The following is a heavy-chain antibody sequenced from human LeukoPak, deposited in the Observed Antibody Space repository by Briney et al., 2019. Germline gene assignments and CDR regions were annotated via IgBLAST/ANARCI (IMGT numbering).Heavy chain of an antibody. J-gene: IGHJ5*02. CDR2: IYTSGST. CDR3: ARDSKNWFDP. V-gene: IGHV4-4*07. D-gene: IGHD3-3*02. CDR1: GGSISSYY. Sequence: KASETLSLTCTVSGGSISSYYWSWIRQPARKGLEWIGRIYTSGSTNYSPSLKSRVTISVDTSKNQFSLKLSSVTAADTAVYYCARDSKNWFDPWGQGTLVTVSS.